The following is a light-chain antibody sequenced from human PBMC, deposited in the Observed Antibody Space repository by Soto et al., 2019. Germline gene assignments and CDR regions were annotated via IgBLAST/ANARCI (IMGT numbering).Light chain of an antibody. J-gene: IGLJ2*01. V-gene: IGLV3-1*01. Sequence: SYELTQPPSVSVSPGQTASITCSGDKLGDKYASWYQQRPGQSPALVIYQDNKRPSGIPERFSGSNSGNTATLTISGTQAMDEADYYCQAWDSSTEVVFGGGTKLTVL. CDR1: KLGDKY. CDR3: QAWDSSTEVV. CDR2: QDN.